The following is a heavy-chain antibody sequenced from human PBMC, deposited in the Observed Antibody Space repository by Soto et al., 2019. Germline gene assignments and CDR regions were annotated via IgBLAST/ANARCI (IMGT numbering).Heavy chain of an antibody. J-gene: IGHJ6*02. Sequence: QVHLVESGGGVVQPGRSLRLSCAASGFTFRTFAMHWVRQAPGKGLEWVAVISYDGIKGYYGDSVKGRFTVSRDNSKNTLYLQMNSLRPEDTAVYFCAKDYGQYGYYGLDVWGQGTTVTVSS. CDR2: ISYDGIKG. V-gene: IGHV3-30*18. CDR1: GFTFRTFA. CDR3: AKDYGQYGYYGLDV. D-gene: IGHD2-8*01.